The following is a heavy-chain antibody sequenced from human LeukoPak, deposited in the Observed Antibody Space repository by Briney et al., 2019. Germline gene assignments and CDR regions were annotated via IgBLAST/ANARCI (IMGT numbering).Heavy chain of an antibody. CDR3: ARPYGSGGLNYYYYYMDV. Sequence: PSETLSLTCTVSGGSISSSSYYWGWIRQPPWKGLEWIVRIYYSGSTYYNPSLKSRVTISVDTSKNQCSLKLSSVTAADTAVYYCARPYGSGGLNYYYYYMDVWGKGTTVTVSS. J-gene: IGHJ6*03. CDR1: GGSISSSSYY. V-gene: IGHV4-39*01. CDR2: IYYSGST. D-gene: IGHD3-10*01.